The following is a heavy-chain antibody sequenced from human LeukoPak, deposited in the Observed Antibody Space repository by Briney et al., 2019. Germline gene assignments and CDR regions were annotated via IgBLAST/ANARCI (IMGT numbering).Heavy chain of an antibody. CDR2: IYYSGST. D-gene: IGHD3-10*01. CDR3: ARLRLRGHKYNWFDP. Sequence: PSETLSLTCTVSGGSISTNNYYWGWIRQPPGKGLEWIGNIYYSGSTYYNPSLKSRVTISVDTSKNQFSLKLSSVTAADTAVHYCARLRLRGHKYNWFDPWGQGTLVTVSS. J-gene: IGHJ5*02. CDR1: GGSISTNNYY. V-gene: IGHV4-39*01.